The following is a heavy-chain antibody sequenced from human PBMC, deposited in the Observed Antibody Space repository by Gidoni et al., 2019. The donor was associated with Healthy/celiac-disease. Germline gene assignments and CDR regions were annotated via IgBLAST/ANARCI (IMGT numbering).Heavy chain of an antibody. CDR2: INHSGST. CDR1: GGSFSGYY. Sequence: QVQLQQWGAGLLKPSETLSLTCAVYGGSFSGYYWSWIRQPPGKGLEWIGEINHSGSTNYNPSLKSRVTISVDTSKNQFSLKLSSVTAADTAVYYCARTERYYYYYGMDVWGQGTTVTVSS. CDR3: ARTERYYYYYGMDV. J-gene: IGHJ6*02. V-gene: IGHV4-34*01.